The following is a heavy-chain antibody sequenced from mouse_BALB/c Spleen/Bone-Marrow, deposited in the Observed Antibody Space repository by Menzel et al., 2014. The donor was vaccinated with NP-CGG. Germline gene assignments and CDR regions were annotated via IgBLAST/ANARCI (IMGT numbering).Heavy chain of an antibody. D-gene: IGHD4-1*01. CDR3: TRGGNWDDFDY. CDR2: ISSDSSAV. J-gene: IGHJ2*01. Sequence: EVTLVESGGGLVQPGGSRKLSCAASGFTFRSFGMHWVRQAPEKGLEWVAYISSDSSAVYYADTVKGRFTISRDNPKNTLFLQMTSLRSEDTAMYYCTRGGNWDDFDYWGQGTTLTVSS. V-gene: IGHV5-17*02. CDR1: GFTFRSFG.